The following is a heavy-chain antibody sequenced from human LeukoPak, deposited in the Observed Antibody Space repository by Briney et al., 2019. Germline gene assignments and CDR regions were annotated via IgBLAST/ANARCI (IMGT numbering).Heavy chain of an antibody. Sequence: QAGGSLRLSCAASGFTFSTNSMNWVRQAPGKGLEWVSYISGSSSFMLYADSVKGRFTISRDNAKNSVFLQMNSLRAEDTAVYYCARGTDGSTPNLRNYYYYYYMDVWGKGTTVTVSS. CDR3: ARGTDGSTPNLRNYYYYYYMDV. D-gene: IGHD5-24*01. CDR1: GFTFSTNS. V-gene: IGHV3-48*04. J-gene: IGHJ6*03. CDR2: ISGSSSFM.